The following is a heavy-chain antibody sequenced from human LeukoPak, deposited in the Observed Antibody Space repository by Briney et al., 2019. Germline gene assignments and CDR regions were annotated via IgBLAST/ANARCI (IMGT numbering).Heavy chain of an antibody. V-gene: IGHV3-23*01. Sequence: GGSLRLSCAASGFTFSSYAMSWVRQAPGKGLEWVSCISGSGGSTYYADSVKGRFTISRDNSKNTLYLQMNSLRAEDTAVYYCAREGREGFYYYDSSGYLDYWGQGTLVTVSS. CDR2: ISGSGGST. CDR1: GFTFSSYA. J-gene: IGHJ4*02. D-gene: IGHD3-22*01. CDR3: AREGREGFYYYDSSGYLDY.